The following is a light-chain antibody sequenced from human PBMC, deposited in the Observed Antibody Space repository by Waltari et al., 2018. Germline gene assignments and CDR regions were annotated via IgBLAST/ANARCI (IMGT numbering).Light chain of an antibody. Sequence: VGDRVTITCRASQSISSWLAWYQQKPGKAPKLLIYKASSLESGVPSRFSGSGSGTEFTLTISSLQPDDFATYYCQQYNSYPYTFGQGTKLEIK. J-gene: IGKJ2*01. CDR3: QQYNSYPYT. CDR1: QSISSW. V-gene: IGKV1-5*03. CDR2: KAS.